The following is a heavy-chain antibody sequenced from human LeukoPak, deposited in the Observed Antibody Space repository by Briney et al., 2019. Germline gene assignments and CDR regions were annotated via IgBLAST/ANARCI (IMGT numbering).Heavy chain of an antibody. CDR3: ASEIEYKFGYFS. V-gene: IGHV3-30-3*01. D-gene: IGHD5-18*01. Sequence: GGSLRLSCAASGFTFSSYAMHWVRQAPGKGLEWVAVISYDGSNKYYADSVKGRFTISRDNSKNTLYLQMNSLRVEDTAVYYCASEIEYKFGYFSWGQGTLVTVSS. CDR1: GFTFSSYA. J-gene: IGHJ5*02. CDR2: ISYDGSNK.